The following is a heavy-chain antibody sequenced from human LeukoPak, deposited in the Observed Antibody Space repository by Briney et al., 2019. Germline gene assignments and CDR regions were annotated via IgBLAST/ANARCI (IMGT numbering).Heavy chain of an antibody. J-gene: IGHJ4*02. CDR1: GFTVSSNY. V-gene: IGHV3-66*01. CDR2: IYSGGST. CDR3: ARGGPPGVGLLWFGEFPGFDY. Sequence: PGGSLRLSCAASGFTVSSNYMSWVRQAPGKGLEWVSVIYSGGSTYYADSVKGRFTISRDNSKNTLYLQMNSLRAEDTAVYYCARGGPPGVGLLWFGEFPGFDYWGQGTLVTVSS. D-gene: IGHD3-10*01.